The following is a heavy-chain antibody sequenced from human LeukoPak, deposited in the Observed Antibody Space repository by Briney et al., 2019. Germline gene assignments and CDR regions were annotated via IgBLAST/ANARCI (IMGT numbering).Heavy chain of an antibody. CDR2: IKQDGSEK. CDR1: GFTFSSYW. V-gene: IGHV3-7*01. D-gene: IGHD3-10*01. CDR3: ARDRAHRGGYFDD. Sequence: GGSLRLSCAASGFTFSSYWMAWVRQAPGKGLEWVANIKQDGSEKYYVGSVKGRFTISRDNAKNSLYLQMNSLRADDTAVYYCARDRAHRGGYFDDWGQGTLVTVSS. J-gene: IGHJ4*01.